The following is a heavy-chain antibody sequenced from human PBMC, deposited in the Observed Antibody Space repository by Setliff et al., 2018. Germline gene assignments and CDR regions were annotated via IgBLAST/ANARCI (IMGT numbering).Heavy chain of an antibody. V-gene: IGHV4-39*07. Sequence: SETLSLTCTVSGGSISSSSYYWSWIRQPPGKGLEWIGEIYHSGSTNYNPSLEGRVTISVDTSKNQFSLSLTSVTAADTALYYCARRHLLSWFDSWGQGHLVTVSS. CDR2: IYHSGST. J-gene: IGHJ5*01. CDR3: ARRHLLSWFDS. CDR1: GGSISSSSYY.